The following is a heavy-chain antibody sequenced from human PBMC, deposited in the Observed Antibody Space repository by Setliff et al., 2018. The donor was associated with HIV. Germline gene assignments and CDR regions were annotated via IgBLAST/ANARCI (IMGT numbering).Heavy chain of an antibody. J-gene: IGHJ4*02. CDR2: ISAYDSNT. Sequence: ASVKVSCKASGYTFTSYGISWVRQAPGQGLEWMGWISAYDSNTNYEHRLQGRVTMTTDTSTSTAYMELRGLISDDTAVYYCAREERYYDGKGALDYWGQGMLVTVSS. CDR3: AREERYYDGKGALDY. D-gene: IGHD3-22*01. CDR1: GYTFTSYG. V-gene: IGHV1-18*01.